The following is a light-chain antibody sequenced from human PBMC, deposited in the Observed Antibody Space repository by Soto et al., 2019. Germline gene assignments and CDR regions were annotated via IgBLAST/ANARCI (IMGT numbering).Light chain of an antibody. J-gene: IGKJ1*01. V-gene: IGKV3-20*01. CDR1: HSVSSDY. Sequence: EIVLTQSPGTLSLSPGERATLSCRSSHSVSSDYLAWYQQKPGQAPRLLIYDVSSRATGIPDRFSGSGSGTDFTLTISRMETVDFAVYYCQQYGISPTFGQGTEVEIK. CDR3: QQYGISPT. CDR2: DVS.